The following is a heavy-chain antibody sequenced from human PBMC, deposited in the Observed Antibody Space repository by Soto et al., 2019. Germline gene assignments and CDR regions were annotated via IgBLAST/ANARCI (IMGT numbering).Heavy chain of an antibody. V-gene: IGHV1-69*13. J-gene: IGHJ4*02. CDR2: IIPIFGTA. CDR1: GGTFSSYS. CDR3: ARAPNILTVKYYFDY. Sequence: SVKVSCKASGGTFSSYSINWVRQAPGQGLEWMGGIIPIFGTANNAQKFQGRVTITADESATTVYMELSSLRSEETAVYYCARAPNILTVKYYFDYWGQGTLVTVSS. D-gene: IGHD3-9*01.